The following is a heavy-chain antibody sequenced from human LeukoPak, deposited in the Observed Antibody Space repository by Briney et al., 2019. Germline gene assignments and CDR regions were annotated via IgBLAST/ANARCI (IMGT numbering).Heavy chain of an antibody. Sequence: ASVKVSCKASGYTFTRYAINWLRQAPGQGLEWMGWINMYTANPAYAQGFTERFVFSLDTSVTTAYLQISNLKTEDTAVYYCARHDDDDDFDYWGQGTLVTVSS. CDR2: INMYTANP. CDR3: ARHDDDDDFDY. D-gene: IGHD3-16*01. J-gene: IGHJ4*02. CDR1: GYTFTRYA. V-gene: IGHV7-4-1*02.